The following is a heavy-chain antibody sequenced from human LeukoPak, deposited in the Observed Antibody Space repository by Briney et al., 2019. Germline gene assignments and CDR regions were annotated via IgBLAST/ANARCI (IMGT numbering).Heavy chain of an antibody. V-gene: IGHV1-69*05. Sequence: SVKVSCKASGGTFSSYAISWVRQAPGQGLEWMGGIIPIFGTANYAQKFQGRVTITTDESTSTAYMELSSLRSEDTGVYYCARNNWFGELLAPNWFDPWGQGTLVTVPS. J-gene: IGHJ5*02. D-gene: IGHD3-10*01. CDR2: IIPIFGTA. CDR3: ARNNWFGELLAPNWFDP. CDR1: GGTFSSYA.